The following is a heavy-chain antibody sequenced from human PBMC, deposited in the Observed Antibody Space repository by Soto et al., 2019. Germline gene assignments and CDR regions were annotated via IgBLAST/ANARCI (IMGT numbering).Heavy chain of an antibody. J-gene: IGHJ4*02. V-gene: IGHV2-5*01. CDR3: AHTIAPQPLRYYFDY. CDR2: IYWYDDK. Sequence: VSGPTLVNPTQTLTLTCTFSGFSLSTSEVGVGWIRQPPGKALEWLALIYWYDDKRYSPSLKSRLTITKDTSKNQVDLTMTNMAPVEPPSFSFAHTIAPQPLRYYFDYWGQETLATVSP. D-gene: IGHD6-13*01. CDR1: GFSLSTSEVG.